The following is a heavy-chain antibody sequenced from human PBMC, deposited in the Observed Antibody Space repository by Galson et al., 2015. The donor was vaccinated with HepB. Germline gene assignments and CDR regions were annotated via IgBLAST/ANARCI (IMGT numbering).Heavy chain of an antibody. J-gene: IGHJ6*02. V-gene: IGHV1-69*13. D-gene: IGHD4-11*01. Sequence: SVQVSCKSSGGTFSSYAISCVRQAPGQGLECMGGIIPIFGTANYAQKFQGRVTTTADESTSTAYMELSSLRSEDTAAYYCARDDQATVTTWRGEEYYYYGMDVWGQGTTVTVSS. CDR2: IIPIFGTA. CDR1: GGTFSSYA. CDR3: ARDDQATVTTWRGEEYYYYGMDV.